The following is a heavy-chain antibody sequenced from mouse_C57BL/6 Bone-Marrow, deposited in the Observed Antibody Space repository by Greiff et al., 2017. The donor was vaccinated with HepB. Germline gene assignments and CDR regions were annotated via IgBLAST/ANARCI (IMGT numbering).Heavy chain of an antibody. CDR3: ARKDYGSFYAMDY. Sequence: QVQLQQSGAELVKPGASVKMSCKASGYTFTSYWITWVKQRPGQGLEWIGDIYPGSGSTNYNEKFKSKATLTVDTSSSTAYMQLSSLTSEDSAVYYCARKDYGSFYAMDYWGQGTSVTVSS. CDR2: IYPGSGST. D-gene: IGHD1-1*01. V-gene: IGHV1-55*01. CDR1: GYTFTSYW. J-gene: IGHJ4*01.